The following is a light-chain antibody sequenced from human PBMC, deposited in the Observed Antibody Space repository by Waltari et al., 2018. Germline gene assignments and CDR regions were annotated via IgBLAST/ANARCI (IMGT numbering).Light chain of an antibody. J-gene: IGLJ3*02. CDR1: SSDVGSYTS. Sequence: QSALTPPPSASGSPGQSVTISCPGTSSDVGSYTSVSWFQQHPGKAPKLIIYEVSKRPSGVPDRFSGSKSGNTASLTVSGLQAEDEADYYCSSKGGSNNLVFGGGTKLTVL. V-gene: IGLV2-8*01. CDR3: SSKGGSNNLV. CDR2: EVS.